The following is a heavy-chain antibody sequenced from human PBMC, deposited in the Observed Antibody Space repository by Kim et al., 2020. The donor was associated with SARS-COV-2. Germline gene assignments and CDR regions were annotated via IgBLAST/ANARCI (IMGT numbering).Heavy chain of an antibody. V-gene: IGHV3-23*01. J-gene: IGHJ4*02. CDR3: AKDPGGSTNS. D-gene: IGHD2-15*01. CDR2: FSGRNGSI. CDR1: GFTFTSYD. Sequence: GGSLRLSCAASGASGFTFTSYDMTWVRQAPGKGPEWVSGFSGRNGSIYYADSVKGRFTISRDISRTTLYLQMNSLRTEDTATYYCAKDPGGSTNSWGQGTLVTVSS.